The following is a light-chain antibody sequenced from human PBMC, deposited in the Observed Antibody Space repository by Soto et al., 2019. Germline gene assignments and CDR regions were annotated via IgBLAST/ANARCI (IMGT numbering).Light chain of an antibody. Sequence: EIVLTQSPATLSLSPGERATLSCRASQSVRSYLAWYQQKPGQAPRLLIYDASNRATGIPARFSGSGSGTDFNLTISSLEPEDFAVYYCQQSSNWPLTFGQGTKLEIK. CDR3: QQSSNWPLT. CDR2: DAS. J-gene: IGKJ2*01. CDR1: QSVRSY. V-gene: IGKV3-11*01.